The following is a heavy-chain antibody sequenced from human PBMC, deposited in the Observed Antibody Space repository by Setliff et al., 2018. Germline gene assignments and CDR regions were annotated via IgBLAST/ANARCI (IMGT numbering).Heavy chain of an antibody. CDR1: GITFSGYW. V-gene: IGHV3-15*01. Sequence: PGGSLRLSCAASGITFSGYWMSWVRQAPGKGLEWAGRIKSYGSGGTIDYAAPVEGRFTISRDDSKNTVYLQMSSLKIEDTAVYYCVHNADFIGTFNTWGQGTMVTVSS. CDR3: VHNADFIGTFNT. D-gene: IGHD2-8*01. CDR2: IKSYGSGGTI. J-gene: IGHJ3*01.